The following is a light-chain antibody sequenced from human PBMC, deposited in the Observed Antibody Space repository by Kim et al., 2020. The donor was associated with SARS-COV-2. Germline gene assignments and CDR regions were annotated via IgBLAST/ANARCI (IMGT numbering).Light chain of an antibody. CDR3: QQYNNWLT. Sequence: SVSPGERATHSCRASQSVSSNLAWYQQKPGQAPRLLIYGASTRATGIPARFSGSGSGTEFTLTISSLQSEDFAVYYCQQYNNWLTFGGGTKVEIK. CDR1: QSVSSN. J-gene: IGKJ4*01. CDR2: GAS. V-gene: IGKV3-15*01.